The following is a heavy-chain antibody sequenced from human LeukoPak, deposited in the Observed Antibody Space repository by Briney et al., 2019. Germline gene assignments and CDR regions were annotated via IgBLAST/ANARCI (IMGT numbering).Heavy chain of an antibody. J-gene: IGHJ4*02. CDR2: ISGSGGST. Sequence: GGSLRLFCAASGFTFSSYAMNWVRQAPGKGLEWVSAISGSGGSTYYADSVKGRFTISRDNSKNTLYLQMNSLRAEDTAVYYCAKSRRYCGGDCYHHYYFDYWGQGTLVTVSS. D-gene: IGHD2-21*02. V-gene: IGHV3-23*01. CDR3: AKSRRYCGGDCYHHYYFDY. CDR1: GFTFSSYA.